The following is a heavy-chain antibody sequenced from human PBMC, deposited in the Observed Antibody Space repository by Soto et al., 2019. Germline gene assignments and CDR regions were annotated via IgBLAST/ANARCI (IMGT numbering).Heavy chain of an antibody. CDR1: CGSIINFY. V-gene: IGHV4-59*08. CDR2: IYYSGST. J-gene: IGHJ4*02. D-gene: IGHD3-10*01. Sequence: SETLSLTCTVSCGSIINFYCRWIRQPPKKGLEWIGYIYYSGSTNYNPSLKSRVTISVDTSKNQFSLKLSSVTAADTAVYYCARHAYYGSESYRTLGYWGQGTLVTVSS. CDR3: ARHAYYGSESYRTLGY.